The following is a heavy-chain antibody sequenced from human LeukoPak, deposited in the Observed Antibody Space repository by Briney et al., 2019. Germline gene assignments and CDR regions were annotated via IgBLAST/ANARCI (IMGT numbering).Heavy chain of an antibody. J-gene: IGHJ6*04. D-gene: IGHD3-10*02. CDR2: ISSGGSI. V-gene: IGHV3-69-1*02. Sequence: PGGSLRLSCAASGFTFSDYYMSWIRQAPGKGLEWVSYISSGGSIYYADSVKGRFTISRDNAKNSLYLQMNSLRAEDTAVYYCAELGITMIGGVWGKGTTVTISS. CDR1: GFTFSDYY. CDR3: AELGITMIGGV.